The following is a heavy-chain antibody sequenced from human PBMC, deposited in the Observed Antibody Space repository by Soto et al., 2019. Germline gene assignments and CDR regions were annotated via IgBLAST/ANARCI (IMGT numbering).Heavy chain of an antibody. CDR1: GYTFTSYG. D-gene: IGHD4-17*01. V-gene: IGHV1-18*01. CDR2: ISAYNGNT. Sequence: SVKVSCKASGYTFTSYGISWVRQAPGQGLEWMGWISAYNGNTNYAQKLPGRVTMTTDTSTSKAYMELRSLRSDDTAVYYCARGQCDYCAADEYGIDVPGTGTTANVS. J-gene: IGHJ6*04. CDR3: ARGQCDYCAADEYGIDV.